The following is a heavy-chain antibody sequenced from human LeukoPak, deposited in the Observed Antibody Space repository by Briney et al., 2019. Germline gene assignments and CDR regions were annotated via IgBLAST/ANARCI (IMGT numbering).Heavy chain of an antibody. J-gene: IGHJ6*03. CDR2: FDPEDGET. Sequence: GASVNVSCKVSGYTLTELSMHWVRQAPGKGLEGRGSFDPEDGETIYAQKFQGRVTITADESTSTAYMELSSLRSEDTAVYYCARVLYSSSPLKPYYYYYYMDVWGKGTTVTVSS. CDR3: ARVLYSSSPLKPYYYYYYMDV. CDR1: GYTLTELS. D-gene: IGHD6-6*01. V-gene: IGHV1-24*01.